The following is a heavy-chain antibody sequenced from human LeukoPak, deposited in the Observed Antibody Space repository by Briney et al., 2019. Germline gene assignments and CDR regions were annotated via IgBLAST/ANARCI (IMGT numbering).Heavy chain of an antibody. D-gene: IGHD1-26*01. CDR2: IKQDGSDK. V-gene: IGHV3-7*04. Sequence: GGSLRLSCAASGITFSSYWMSWVRQAPGKGLEWVANIKQDGSDKYYVDSVKGRFTISRDNAKNSLYLQLNSLTAEDTAVYYCARLLGGNYFVNWGHGTLVTVSS. CDR3: ARLLGGNYFVN. J-gene: IGHJ4*01. CDR1: GITFSSYW.